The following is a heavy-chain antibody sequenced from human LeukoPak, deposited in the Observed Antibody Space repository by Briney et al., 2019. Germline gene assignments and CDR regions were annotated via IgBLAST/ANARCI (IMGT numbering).Heavy chain of an antibody. J-gene: IGHJ5*02. CDR3: ARDGRGSRSSWFDP. Sequence: GASVKVSCKASGYTFTSYGISWVRQAPGQGLEWMGWISGYNAHTKYAQKLQGRVTMTTDTSTSTAYMELSSLGSDDTAVYYCARDGRGSRSSWFDPWGQGTLVIVSS. CDR1: GYTFTSYG. V-gene: IGHV1-18*01. CDR2: ISGYNAHT. D-gene: IGHD3-10*01.